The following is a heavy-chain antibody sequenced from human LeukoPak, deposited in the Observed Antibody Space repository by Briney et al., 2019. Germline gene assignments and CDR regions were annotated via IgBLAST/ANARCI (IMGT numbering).Heavy chain of an antibody. Sequence: PSETLSLTCTVSGDSISSYYWSWIRQSPGKGLEWIGYIYYSGSTNYNPSLKSRVTISVDTSKNQFSLKLSSVTAADTAVYYCARGTTVVTPVDYWGQGTLVTVSS. J-gene: IGHJ4*02. D-gene: IGHD4-23*01. V-gene: IGHV4-59*01. CDR1: GDSISSYY. CDR3: ARGTTVVTPVDY. CDR2: IYYSGST.